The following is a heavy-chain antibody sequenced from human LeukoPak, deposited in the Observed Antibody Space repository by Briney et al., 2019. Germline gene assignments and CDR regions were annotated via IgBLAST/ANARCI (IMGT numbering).Heavy chain of an antibody. CDR3: ARCYGSGSPPAY. D-gene: IGHD3-10*01. CDR1: GGSFSGYY. Sequence: PSETLSLTCAVYGGSFSGYYWSWIRQPPGKGLEWIGEINHSGSTNYNPSLKSRVTISVDTSKNQFSLKLSSVTAADTAVYYCARCYGSGSPPAYWGQGTLVTVSS. V-gene: IGHV4-34*01. CDR2: INHSGST. J-gene: IGHJ4*02.